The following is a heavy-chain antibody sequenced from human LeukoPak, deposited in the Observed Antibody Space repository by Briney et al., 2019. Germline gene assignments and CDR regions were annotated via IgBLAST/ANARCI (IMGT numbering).Heavy chain of an antibody. CDR3: AKEIAAAGTSDFNWFDP. V-gene: IGHV4-34*01. CDR2: INHSGST. J-gene: IGHJ5*02. Sequence: PSETLSLTCAVYGGSFSGYYWSWIRQPPGKGLEWIGEINHSGSTNYNPSLKSRVTISVDTSKNQFSLKLSSVTAADTAVYYCAKEIAAAGTSDFNWFDPWGQGTLVTVSS. D-gene: IGHD6-13*01. CDR1: GGSFSGYY.